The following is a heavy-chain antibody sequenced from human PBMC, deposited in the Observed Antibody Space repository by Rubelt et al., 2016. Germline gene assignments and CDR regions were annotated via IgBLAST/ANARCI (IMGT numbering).Heavy chain of an antibody. CDR1: GGSFSGYY. CDR3: ARGGDDFWGDSTDAFDI. CDR2: INHSGST. Sequence: QVQLQQWGAGLLKPSETLSLTCAVYGGSFSGYYWNWIRQPPGKGLEWIGEINHSGSTNYNPSLKSRVTISVDTSKNQFSLKLGSVTAADTAVYYCARGGDDFWGDSTDAFDIWGQGTMVTVSS. J-gene: IGHJ3*02. V-gene: IGHV4-34*01. D-gene: IGHD3-3*01.